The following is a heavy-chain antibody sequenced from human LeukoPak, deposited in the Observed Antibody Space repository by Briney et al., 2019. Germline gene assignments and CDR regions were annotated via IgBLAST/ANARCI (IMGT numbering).Heavy chain of an antibody. V-gene: IGHV3-30*02. CDR2: IRYDGSNK. CDR3: AKGKEDYYDSSGPFGY. D-gene: IGHD3-22*01. J-gene: IGHJ4*02. CDR1: GFIFSSYG. Sequence: PGGSLRLSCAASGFIFSSYGMHWVRQAPGKGLEWVAFIRYDGSNKYYADSVKGRFTISRDNSKNTLYLQMNSLRAEDTAVYYCAKGKEDYYDSSGPFGYWGQGTLVTVSS.